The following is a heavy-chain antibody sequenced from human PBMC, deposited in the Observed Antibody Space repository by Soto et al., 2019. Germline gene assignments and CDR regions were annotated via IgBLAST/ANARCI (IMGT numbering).Heavy chain of an antibody. CDR3: ARVHDFWRNDAFDI. V-gene: IGHV3-11*01. D-gene: IGHD3-3*01. Sequence: GGSLRLSCAASGFTFSDYYMSWIRQAPGKGLEWVSYISSSGSTIYYADSVKGRFTISRDNAKNSLYLQMNSLRAEDTAVYYCARVHDFWRNDAFDIWGQGTMVTVSS. J-gene: IGHJ3*02. CDR2: ISSSGSTI. CDR1: GFTFSDYY.